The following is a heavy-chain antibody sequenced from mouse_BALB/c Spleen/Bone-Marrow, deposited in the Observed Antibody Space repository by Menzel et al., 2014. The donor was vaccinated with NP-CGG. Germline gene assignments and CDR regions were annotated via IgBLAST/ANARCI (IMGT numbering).Heavy chain of an antibody. Sequence: EVKVEESGGGLVQPGGSLKLSCATPGFTFSDYYMYWVRQTPEKRLEWVAFISNGGVNTYYPDTVKGRFTISRDNAKNTLYLQMSRLKSEDTAMYYCARHPYGNYGWFAYWGQGTLVTVSA. V-gene: IGHV5-12*02. CDR3: ARHPYGNYGWFAY. CDR2: ISNGGVNT. J-gene: IGHJ3*01. D-gene: IGHD2-10*02. CDR1: GFTFSDYY.